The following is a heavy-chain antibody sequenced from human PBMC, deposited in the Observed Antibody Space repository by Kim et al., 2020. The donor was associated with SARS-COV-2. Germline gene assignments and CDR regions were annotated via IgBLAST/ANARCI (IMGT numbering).Heavy chain of an antibody. D-gene: IGHD6-13*01. CDR2: TYYRSKWYN. V-gene: IGHV6-1*01. CDR1: GDSVSSNSAA. Sequence: SQTLSLTCAISGDSVSSNSAAWNWIRQSPSRGLEWLGRTYYRSKWYNDYAVSVKSRITINPDTSKNQFSLQLNSVTPEDTAVYYCARGWAGSSWSAGGSWFDPWGQGTLVTVSS. J-gene: IGHJ5*02. CDR3: ARGWAGSSWSAGGSWFDP.